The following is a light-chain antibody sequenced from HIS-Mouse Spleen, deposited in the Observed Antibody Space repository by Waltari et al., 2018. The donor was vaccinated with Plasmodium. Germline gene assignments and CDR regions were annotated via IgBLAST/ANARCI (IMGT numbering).Light chain of an antibody. CDR1: ALPKKS. CDR3: YSTDSSGNHRV. J-gene: IGLJ3*02. V-gene: IGLV3-10*01. Sequence: SYELTQPPSVSVSPGQTARITCSGNALPKKSAYGYQPKSVPAPVLVIYEDSKRPSGIPERFSGSSSGTMATLTISGAQVEDEADYYCYSTDSSGNHRVFGGGTKLTVL. CDR2: EDS.